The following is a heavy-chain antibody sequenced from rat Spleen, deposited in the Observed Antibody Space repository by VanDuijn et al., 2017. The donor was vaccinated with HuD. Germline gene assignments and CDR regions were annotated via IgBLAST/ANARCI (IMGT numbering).Heavy chain of an antibody. J-gene: IGHJ4*01. Sequence: EVQLVESGGGLVQPGRSMRLSCAASGYTFSDHGMAWVLQAPTKGLEWVASISYDGSSTYYRDSVKGRFTISRDNAKSTLYLQMDSLRSEDTATYYCARHNSGYGVMDAWGQGASVTVSS. CDR1: GYTFSDHG. CDR3: ARHNSGYGVMDA. D-gene: IGHD4-3*01. V-gene: IGHV5-7*01. CDR2: ISYDGSST.